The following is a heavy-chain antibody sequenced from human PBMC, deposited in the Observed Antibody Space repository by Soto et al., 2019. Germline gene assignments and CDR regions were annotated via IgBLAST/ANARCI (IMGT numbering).Heavy chain of an antibody. Sequence: GESLKISCKASGYNFNNYWIGWLRQMAEKGLEWMGFIYPDDSDTKYSPSFQGQVTISVDKSITTASLQWSSLKASDTAMYYCARIPFAATGFYFDYWAQGTLVTVSS. D-gene: IGHD6-13*01. V-gene: IGHV5-51*01. J-gene: IGHJ4*02. CDR1: GYNFNNYW. CDR2: IYPDDSDT. CDR3: ARIPFAATGFYFDY.